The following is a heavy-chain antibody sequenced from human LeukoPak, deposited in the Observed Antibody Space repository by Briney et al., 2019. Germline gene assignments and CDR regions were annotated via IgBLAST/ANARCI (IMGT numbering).Heavy chain of an antibody. D-gene: IGHD3-3*01. CDR2: INHSGST. CDR1: GGSFSGYY. CDR3: ARPRHNRIFWSGYTDAFDI. J-gene: IGHJ3*02. V-gene: IGHV4-34*01. Sequence: PSETLSLTCAVYGGSFSGYYWSWIRQPPGKGLEWIGEINHSGSTNYNPSLKSRVTISVDTSKNQFSLKLSSVTAADTAVYYCARPRHNRIFWSGYTDAFDIWGQGTMVTVSS.